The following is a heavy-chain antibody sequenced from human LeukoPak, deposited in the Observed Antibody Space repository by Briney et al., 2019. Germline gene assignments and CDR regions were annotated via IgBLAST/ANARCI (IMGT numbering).Heavy chain of an antibody. D-gene: IGHD2-2*01. CDR1: GGSISSSSYY. CDR3: ARGGRYCSSTSCLGYMDV. J-gene: IGHJ6*03. CDR2: IYYSGST. Sequence: PSETLSLTCTVSGGSISSSSYYWGRIRQPPGKGLEWIGSIYYSGSTYYNPSLKSRVTISVDTSKNQFSLKLSSVTAADTAVYYCARGGRYCSSTSCLGYMDVWGKGTTVTVSS. V-gene: IGHV4-39*07.